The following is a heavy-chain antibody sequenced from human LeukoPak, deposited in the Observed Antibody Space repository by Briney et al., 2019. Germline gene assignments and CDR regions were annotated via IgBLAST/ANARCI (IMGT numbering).Heavy chain of an antibody. V-gene: IGHV1-46*01. CDR1: GYTFTSNS. Sequence: ASVKVSCKACGYTFTSNSNHWLLQTPGQGLEWMGIINPSGGSTSYAQKFQGRVTMTRDTSTSQVYMELSSLSSADTAVYFCARSFYSSGVLRVAMEYWCQGTLVTVSS. CDR3: ARSFYSSGVLRVAMEY. D-gene: IGHD5-12*01. J-gene: IGHJ4*02. CDR2: INPSGGST.